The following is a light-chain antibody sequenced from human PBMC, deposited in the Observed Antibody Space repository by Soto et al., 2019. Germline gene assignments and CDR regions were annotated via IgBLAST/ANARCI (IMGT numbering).Light chain of an antibody. Sequence: EVVLTQSPDTLSLFPGERATLSCRASQSVSNKYLGWYQQKPGQAPRLVISGVSSRATGIPHRFSGSGSGTDFTLTISRLEPEDFAVYYCQHYGSSPTFGGGTKVEI. CDR3: QHYGSSPT. CDR2: GVS. CDR1: QSVSNKY. J-gene: IGKJ4*01. V-gene: IGKV3-20*01.